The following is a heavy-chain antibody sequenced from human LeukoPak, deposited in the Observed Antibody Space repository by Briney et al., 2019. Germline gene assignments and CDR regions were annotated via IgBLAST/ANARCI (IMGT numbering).Heavy chain of an antibody. V-gene: IGHV1-18*04. CDR2: ISAYNGNT. J-gene: IGHJ3*02. CDR3: ARDRPSSYYDSSGYVSDAFDI. D-gene: IGHD3-22*01. Sequence: ASVKVSCKASGYTFTGYYMHWVRQAPGQGLEWMGWISAYNGNTNYAQKLQGRVTMTTDTSTSTAYMELRSLRSDDTAVYYCARDRPSSYYDSSGYVSDAFDIWGQGTMVTVSS. CDR1: GYTFTGYY.